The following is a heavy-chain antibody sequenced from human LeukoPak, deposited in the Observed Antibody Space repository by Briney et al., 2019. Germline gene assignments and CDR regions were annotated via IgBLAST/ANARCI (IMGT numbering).Heavy chain of an antibody. J-gene: IGHJ4*02. CDR3: ARLPYYYDSSGYYYFSFDY. CDR2: ISYDGTNK. D-gene: IGHD3-22*01. CDR1: GFTFSIYA. Sequence: GGSLRLSCAASGFTFSIYAMHWVRQAPGKGLEWVAVISYDGTNKYYADSVKGRFTISRDNSKNTLYLQMNSLRAEDTAVYYCARLPYYYDSSGYYYFSFDYWGQGTLVTVSS. V-gene: IGHV3-30-3*01.